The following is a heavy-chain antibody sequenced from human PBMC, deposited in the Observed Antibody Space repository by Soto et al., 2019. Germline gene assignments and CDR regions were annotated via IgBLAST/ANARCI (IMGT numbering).Heavy chain of an antibody. Sequence: QVQLVQSGAELRKPGASVKVSCEASGYSFSSYGINWVRQAPGQGLEWMGWINTYNGNRNYAQKFEDRVTMTTATSTNTVYMELRSLKSDDTAIYYCARDRLRGYDSSGFYSWGQGTLVTVSS. CDR3: ARDRLRGYDSSGFYS. CDR2: INTYNGNR. D-gene: IGHD3-22*01. CDR1: GYSFSSYG. V-gene: IGHV1-18*01. J-gene: IGHJ4*02.